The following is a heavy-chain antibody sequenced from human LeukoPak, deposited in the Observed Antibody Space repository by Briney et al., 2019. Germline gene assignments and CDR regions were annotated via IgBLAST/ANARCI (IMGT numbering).Heavy chain of an antibody. D-gene: IGHD6-13*01. V-gene: IGHV1-69*13. CDR2: IIPIFGTA. J-gene: IGHJ3*02. CDR3: ARKIAAAHDAFDI. Sequence: GASVKVSCKASGYTFTSYAISWVRQAPGQGLEWKGGIIPIFGTANYAQKFQGRVTITADESTSTAYMELSSLRSEDTAVYYCARKIAAAHDAFDIWGQGTMVTVSS. CDR1: GYTFTSYA.